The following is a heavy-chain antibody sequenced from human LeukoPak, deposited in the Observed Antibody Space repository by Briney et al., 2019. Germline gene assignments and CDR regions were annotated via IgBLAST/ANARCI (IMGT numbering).Heavy chain of an antibody. V-gene: IGHV1-46*01. J-gene: IGHJ4*02. Sequence: ASVKVSCKASGYTFTSYYMHWVRQAPGQGLEWMGIINPSGGSTSYAQKFQGRVTMTRDTSTSTVYMELSSLRSEDTAVYYCARAHCSSTSCYLHYFDYWGQGTLVTVSS. D-gene: IGHD2-2*01. CDR2: INPSGGST. CDR1: GYTFTSYY. CDR3: ARAHCSSTSCYLHYFDY.